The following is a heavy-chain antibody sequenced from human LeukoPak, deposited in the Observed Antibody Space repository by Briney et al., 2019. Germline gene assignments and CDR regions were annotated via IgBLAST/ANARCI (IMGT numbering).Heavy chain of an antibody. CDR2: ISAYNGNT. CDR3: ARVWTSSVVVAATLDY. CDR1: GGTFSSYA. J-gene: IGHJ4*02. Sequence: ASVKVSCKASGGTFSSYAISWVRQAPGQGLEWMGWISAYNGNTNYAQKLQGRVTMTTDTSTSTAYMELRSLRSDDTAVYYCARVWTSSVVVAATLDYWGQGTLVTVSS. V-gene: IGHV1-18*01. D-gene: IGHD2-15*01.